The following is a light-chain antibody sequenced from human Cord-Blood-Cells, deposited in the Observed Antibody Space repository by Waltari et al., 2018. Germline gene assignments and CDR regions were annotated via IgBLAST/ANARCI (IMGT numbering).Light chain of an antibody. CDR2: GAS. V-gene: IGKV3-20*01. CDR3: QQYGTPIT. J-gene: IGKJ5*01. Sequence: EIVLTPSPGTLSLSPGEIATLSCRASQSVSSSYLAWYQQKTGPAPRPLIYGASSRATGITDRCSGSGSGTDFTLTISRLEPEDFAVYYCQQYGTPITFGQGTRLEIK. CDR1: QSVSSSY.